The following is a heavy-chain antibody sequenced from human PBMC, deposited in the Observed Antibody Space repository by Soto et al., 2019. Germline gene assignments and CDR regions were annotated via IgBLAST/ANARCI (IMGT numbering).Heavy chain of an antibody. Sequence: SEPLSLTCTVSGGSIYRGGYYWGWIRQPPGRGLEWIGNIDYNGVTYSNPSLKSRVTISRDTSKNQFSLKLTSVTAADTALYYCGKVLVGATGHTDSDSWGPGTLVTVSS. CDR2: IDYNGVT. J-gene: IGHJ4*02. V-gene: IGHV4-39*01. CDR1: GGSIYRGGYY. D-gene: IGHD2-15*01. CDR3: GKVLVGATGHTDSDS.